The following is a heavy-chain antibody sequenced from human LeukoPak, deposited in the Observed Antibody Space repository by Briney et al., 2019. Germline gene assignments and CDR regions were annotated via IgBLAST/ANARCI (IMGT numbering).Heavy chain of an antibody. J-gene: IGHJ4*02. V-gene: IGHV3-21*01. D-gene: IGHD3-22*01. CDR2: ISSSSSYI. Sequence: PGGSLRLSCAASGFTFSSYSMNWVRQAPGKGLEWVSSISSSSSYIYYADSVKGRFTISRDNAKNSLYLQMNSLRAEDTAVYYCAREASYDSSGYYYVGVYYFDYWGQGTLVTVS. CDR3: AREASYDSSGYYYVGVYYFDY. CDR1: GFTFSSYS.